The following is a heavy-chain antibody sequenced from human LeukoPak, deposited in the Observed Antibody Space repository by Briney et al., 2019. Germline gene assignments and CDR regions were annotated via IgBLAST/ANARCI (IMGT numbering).Heavy chain of an antibody. CDR1: GFTFEDYG. CDR2: INWNGGSK. Sequence: GGSLRLSCAASGFTFEDYGMSWVRQAPGKGLVWVSGINWNGGSKGYADSVKGRFTISRDNAKNSLYLQMNSLRAEDTALYHCARGAYSSGWYDYWGQGTLVTVSS. CDR3: ARGAYSSGWYDY. D-gene: IGHD6-19*01. V-gene: IGHV3-20*01. J-gene: IGHJ4*02.